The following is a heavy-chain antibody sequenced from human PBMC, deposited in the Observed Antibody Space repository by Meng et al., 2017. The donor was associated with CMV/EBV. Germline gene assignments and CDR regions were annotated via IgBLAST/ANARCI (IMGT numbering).Heavy chain of an antibody. CDR2: IRYDGSNK. CDR1: RFTFSSYG. J-gene: IGHJ6*02. CDR3: AKDGVSTTSGYYGMDV. V-gene: IGHV3-30*02. Sequence: GGSLRLSCAASRFTFSSYGMHWVRQAPGKGLEWVAFIRYDGSNKYYADSVKGRFTISRDNSKNTLYLQMNSLRAEDTAVYYCAKDGVSTTSGYYGMDVWGQGTTVTVSS. D-gene: IGHD2-2*01.